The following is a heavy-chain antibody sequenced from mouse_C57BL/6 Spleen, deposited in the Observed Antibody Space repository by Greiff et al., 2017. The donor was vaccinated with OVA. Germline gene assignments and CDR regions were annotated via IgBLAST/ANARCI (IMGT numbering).Heavy chain of an antibody. J-gene: IGHJ3*01. CDR2: IYPRSGNT. D-gene: IGHD3-2*02. CDR1: GYTFTSYG. Sequence: QVQLQQSGAELVRPGASVKLSCKASGYTFTSYGMSWVKQRTGQGLEWIGEIYPRSGNTYYNEKFKGKATLTADKSSSTAYMELRSLTSEDSAVYYCARPETAQAAWFAYWGQGTLVTVSA. V-gene: IGHV1-81*01. CDR3: ARPETAQAAWFAY.